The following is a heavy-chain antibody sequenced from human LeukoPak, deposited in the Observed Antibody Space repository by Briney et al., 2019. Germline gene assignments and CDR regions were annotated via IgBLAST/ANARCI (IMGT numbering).Heavy chain of an antibody. CDR3: ATDMIGPGGY. V-gene: IGHV3-30*02. CDR1: GFTFSSYG. J-gene: IGHJ4*02. Sequence: GGSLRLSCAASGFTFSSYGIHWVRQAPVKGLEWVAFIRYDGSDKYFADIVKGRFTISRDNAKNSLYLQMNSLRAEDTAVYYCATDMIGPGGYWGQGTLVTVSS. D-gene: IGHD3-22*01. CDR2: IRYDGSDK.